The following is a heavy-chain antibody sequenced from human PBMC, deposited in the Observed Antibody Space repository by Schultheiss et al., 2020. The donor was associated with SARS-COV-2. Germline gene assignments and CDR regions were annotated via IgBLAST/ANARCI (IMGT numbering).Heavy chain of an antibody. CDR3: ARAQADYGGNSGVTDAFDI. D-gene: IGHD4-23*01. CDR1: GGSISRGGYY. J-gene: IGHJ3*02. V-gene: IGHV4-31*03. CDR2: IYYSGST. Sequence: SETLSLTCTVSGGSISRGGYYWSWIRQHPGKGLEWIGYIYYSGSTYYNPSLKSRVTISVDTSKNQFSLKLSSVTAADTAVYYCARAQADYGGNSGVTDAFDIWGQGTMVTVSS.